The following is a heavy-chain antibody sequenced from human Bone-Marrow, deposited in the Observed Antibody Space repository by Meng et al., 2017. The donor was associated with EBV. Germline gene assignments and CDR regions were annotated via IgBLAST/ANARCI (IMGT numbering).Heavy chain of an antibody. CDR3: ARVVAAIDY. Sequence: QLRESGPGLVKPSETLALTCTGSGGSISSSSYYWGWIRQPPGKGLEWIGSIYYSGSTYYNPSLKSRVTISVDTSKNQFSLKLSSVTAADTAVYYCARVVAAIDYWGQGTLVTVSS. V-gene: IGHV4-39*07. D-gene: IGHD2-15*01. J-gene: IGHJ4*02. CDR2: IYYSGST. CDR1: GGSISSSSYY.